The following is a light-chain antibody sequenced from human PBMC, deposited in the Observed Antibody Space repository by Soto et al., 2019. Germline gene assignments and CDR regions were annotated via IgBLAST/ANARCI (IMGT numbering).Light chain of an antibody. CDR2: NVY. CDR1: SSDVGAFNF. J-gene: IGLJ1*01. CDR3: SSYTVSRTYV. V-gene: IGLV2-14*03. Sequence: QSALTQPPSASESPGQSVTISCTGTSSDVGAFNFVSWHQQHPGKAPKLMIYNVYDRPSGVSYRFSGSKYGNTASLTISGLQGEDEADYYCSSYTVSRTYVFGTGTKLTVL.